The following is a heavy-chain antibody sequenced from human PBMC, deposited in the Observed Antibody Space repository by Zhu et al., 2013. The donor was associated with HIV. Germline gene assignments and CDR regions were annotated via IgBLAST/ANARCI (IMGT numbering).Heavy chain of an antibody. Sequence: QVQLMQSGAEVKKPGASVKVSCKASGYRFTDYYLHWVRQAPGQGLEWMGWINPDNGGTRYAQKFQGRVTMTRDTSITTAYIDLTSLRSDDTAVYFCARDQARDPTYYYYMDVWGKGATVTVSS. J-gene: IGHJ6*03. CDR1: GYRFTDYY. CDR3: ARDQARDPTYYYYMDV. CDR2: INPDNGGT. V-gene: IGHV1-2*02. D-gene: IGHD6-6*01.